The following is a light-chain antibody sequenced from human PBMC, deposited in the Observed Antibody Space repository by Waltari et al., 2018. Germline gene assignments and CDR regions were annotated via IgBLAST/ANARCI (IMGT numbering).Light chain of an antibody. CDR3: QHRAHWPPDAT. CDR2: AAS. CDR1: QSVGSY. J-gene: IGKJ3*01. V-gene: IGKV3-11*01. Sequence: EIVLTQSPVTLSLSPGERATLSCRASQSVGSYLAWYQQKPGQAPRLLIYAASNWATGIPARFSGSGSGTDFTLTISSLEPEDSAVYYCQHRAHWPPDATFGPGTKVDIK.